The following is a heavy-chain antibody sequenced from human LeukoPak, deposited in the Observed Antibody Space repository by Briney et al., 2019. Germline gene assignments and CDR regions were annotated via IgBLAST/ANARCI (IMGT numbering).Heavy chain of an antibody. Sequence: PSETLSLTCTVSGGSVSSGSYYWSWVRQPPGKGLEWIGYIYYSGSTNYNPSLKSRVTISVDTSKNQFSLKLSSVTAADTAVYYCARAPRITTMEGAFDIWGQGTMVTVSS. D-gene: IGHD3-22*01. V-gene: IGHV4-61*01. J-gene: IGHJ3*02. CDR3: ARAPRITTMEGAFDI. CDR2: IYYSGST. CDR1: GGSVSSGSYY.